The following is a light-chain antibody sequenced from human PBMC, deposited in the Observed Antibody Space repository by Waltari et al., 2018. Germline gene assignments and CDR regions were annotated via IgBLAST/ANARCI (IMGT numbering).Light chain of an antibody. CDR1: QSVSRA. Sequence: EIVLTQSPGTLSLSLGERATVSCRASQSVSRALAWYQQKPGHAPRLLIYGASTRATGIPDRFSGSGFGTDFSLTISRLEPDDFAIYYCQHYLRLPVTFGQGTTVEI. V-gene: IGKV3-20*01. J-gene: IGKJ1*01. CDR3: QHYLRLPVT. CDR2: GAS.